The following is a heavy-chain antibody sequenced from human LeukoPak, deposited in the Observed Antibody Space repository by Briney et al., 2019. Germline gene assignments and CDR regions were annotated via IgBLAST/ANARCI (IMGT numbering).Heavy chain of an antibody. J-gene: IGHJ4*02. D-gene: IGHD4-23*01. Sequence: LETLSLTCTVSGGSISSSSYYWGWIRQPPGKGLEWIGSIYYSGSTYYNPSLKSRVTISVDTSKNQFSLKLSSVTAADTAVYYCARLYGGPGHFDYWGQGTLVTVSS. CDR3: ARLYGGPGHFDY. CDR1: GGSISSSSYY. V-gene: IGHV4-39*01. CDR2: IYYSGST.